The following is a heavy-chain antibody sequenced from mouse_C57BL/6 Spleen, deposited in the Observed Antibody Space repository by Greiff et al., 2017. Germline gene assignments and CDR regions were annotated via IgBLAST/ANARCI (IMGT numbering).Heavy chain of an antibody. V-gene: IGHV1-82*01. D-gene: IGHD1-1*01. CDR1: GYAFSSSW. CDR3: AIITTVAMDY. J-gene: IGHJ4*01. CDR2: IYPGDGDT. Sequence: QVQLQQSGPELVKPGASVKISCKASGYAFSSSWLNWVKQRPGKGLEWIGRIYPGDGDTNYNGKLKGKATLTADKSYSTAYMQLSSLTSEDTAVYFCAIITTVAMDYWGQGTSVTVSS.